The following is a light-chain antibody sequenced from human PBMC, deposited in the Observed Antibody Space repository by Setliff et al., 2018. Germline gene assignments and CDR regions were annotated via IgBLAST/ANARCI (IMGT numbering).Light chain of an antibody. V-gene: IGLV2-14*03. CDR3: SSYSSSNILFV. Sequence: QSVLTQPASVSGSPGQSITISCTGTDSDVGGFNLVSWYQQHPGKAPKFMIYDVSNRPSGVSNRFSGSKSGNTASLTISGLQAEDEADYYCSSYSSSNILFVFGTGTKV. CDR2: DVS. CDR1: DSDVGGFNL. J-gene: IGLJ1*01.